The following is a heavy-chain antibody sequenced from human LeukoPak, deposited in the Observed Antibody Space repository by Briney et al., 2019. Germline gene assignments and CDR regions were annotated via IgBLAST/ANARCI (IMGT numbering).Heavy chain of an antibody. J-gene: IGHJ4*02. CDR1: GGSFSGYY. CDR3: ASGLKYYYGSGSYF. Sequence: KPSETLSLTCAVYGGSFSGYYWSWIRQPPGKGLEWIGEINHSGSTNYNPSLKSRVTISVDTSKNQFSLKLSSVTAAHTAVYYCASGLKYYYGSGSYFWGQGTLVTVSS. CDR2: INHSGST. V-gene: IGHV4-34*01. D-gene: IGHD3-10*01.